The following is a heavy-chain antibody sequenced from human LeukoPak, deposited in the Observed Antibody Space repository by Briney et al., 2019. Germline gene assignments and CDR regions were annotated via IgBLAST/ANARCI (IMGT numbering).Heavy chain of an antibody. CDR3: PRDIFSGSYFYFFDY. D-gene: IGHD1-26*01. CDR1: GYTFTGYY. CDR2: INPNSGGT. Sequence: ASVTVSCKASGYTFTGYYMHWVRQAPGQGLEWMGRINPNSGGTNYAQKFQGRVTMTMDTSISTAYMELSRLRSDDTAVYYCPRDIFSGSYFYFFDYWGQGTLVTVSS. V-gene: IGHV1-2*06. J-gene: IGHJ4*02.